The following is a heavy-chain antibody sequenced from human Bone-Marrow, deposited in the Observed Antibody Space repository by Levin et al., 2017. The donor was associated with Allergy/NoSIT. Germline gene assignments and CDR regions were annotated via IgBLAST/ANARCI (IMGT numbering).Heavy chain of an antibody. CDR2: IYSGGST. J-gene: IGHJ4*02. Sequence: GESLKISCAASGFTVSSNYMSWVRQAPGKGLEWVSVIYSGGSTYYADSVKGRFTISRDNSKNTLYLQMNSLRAEDTAVYYCARVTREGRGASYCSGGSCYNYFDYWGQGTLVTVSS. D-gene: IGHD2-15*01. CDR3: ARVTREGRGASYCSGGSCYNYFDY. V-gene: IGHV3-53*01. CDR1: GFTVSSNY.